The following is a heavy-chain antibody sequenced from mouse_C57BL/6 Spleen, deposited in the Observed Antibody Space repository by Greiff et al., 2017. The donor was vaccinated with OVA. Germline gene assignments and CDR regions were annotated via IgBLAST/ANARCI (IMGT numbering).Heavy chain of an antibody. CDR2: IWTGGGT. CDR1: GFSLTSYA. Sequence: QVQLKESGPGLVAPSQSLSITCTVSGFSLTSYAISWVRQPPGKGLEWLGVIWTGGGTNYNSALKSRMSISKDNSKSQVFLKMNSLQTDDTARYYYARKTLSPYYGSRPYYFDYWGQGTTLTVSS. CDR3: ARKTLSPYYGSRPYYFDY. D-gene: IGHD1-1*01. V-gene: IGHV2-9-1*01. J-gene: IGHJ2*01.